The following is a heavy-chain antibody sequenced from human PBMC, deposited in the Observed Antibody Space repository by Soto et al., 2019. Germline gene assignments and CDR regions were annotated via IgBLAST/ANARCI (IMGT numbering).Heavy chain of an antibody. D-gene: IGHD2-2*01. Sequence: GGSLRLSCAASGFTFSSYAMSWVRQAPGKGLEWVSAISGSGGSTYYADSVKGRFTISRDNSKNTLYLQMNSLRAEDTAVYYCAKDHGSSTSWGTYYFDYWGQGTLVTVSS. CDR1: GFTFSSYA. CDR3: AKDHGSSTSWGTYYFDY. J-gene: IGHJ4*02. V-gene: IGHV3-23*01. CDR2: ISGSGGST.